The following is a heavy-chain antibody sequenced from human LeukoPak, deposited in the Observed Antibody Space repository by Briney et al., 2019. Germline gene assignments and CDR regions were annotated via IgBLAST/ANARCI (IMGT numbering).Heavy chain of an antibody. CDR2: INSDGSST. CDR3: ATPIAYYDSSGYSDY. D-gene: IGHD3-22*01. CDR1: GFTFSSYW. Sequence: GGSLRLSCAASGFTFSSYWMHWVRQAPGKGLVWVSRINSDGSSTSYADSVKGRFTISRGNAKNTLYLQMNSLRAEDTAVYYCATPIAYYDSSGYSDYWGQGTLVTVSS. V-gene: IGHV3-74*01. J-gene: IGHJ4*02.